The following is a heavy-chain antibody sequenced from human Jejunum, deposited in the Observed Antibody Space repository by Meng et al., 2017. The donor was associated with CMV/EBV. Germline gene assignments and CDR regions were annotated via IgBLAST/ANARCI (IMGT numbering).Heavy chain of an antibody. Sequence: SSGYDCGWIRQPPGNGLEWIGNIYYSGSTYYNPSLKSRVVISVDTSRNQFSLKLSSVTAADTAVYYCARAPYNYFDSSGDPPDYWGQGTLVTVSS. V-gene: IGHV4-39*07. CDR2: IYYSGST. CDR1: SSGYD. CDR3: ARAPYNYFDSSGDPPDY. D-gene: IGHD3-22*01. J-gene: IGHJ4*02.